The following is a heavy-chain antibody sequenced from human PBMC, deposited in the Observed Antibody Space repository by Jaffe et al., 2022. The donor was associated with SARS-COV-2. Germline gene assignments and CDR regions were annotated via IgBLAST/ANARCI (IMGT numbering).Heavy chain of an antibody. CDR2: ISSSSSTI. CDR3: AREHSSSWYAGVYYYYGMDV. Sequence: EVQLVESGGGLVQPGGSLRLSCAASGFTFSSYSMNWVRQAPGKGLEWVSYISSSSSTIYYADSVKGRFTISRDNAKNSLYLQMNSLRDEDTAVYYCAREHSSSWYAGVYYYYGMDVWGQGTTVTVSS. D-gene: IGHD6-13*01. J-gene: IGHJ6*02. CDR1: GFTFSSYS. V-gene: IGHV3-48*02.